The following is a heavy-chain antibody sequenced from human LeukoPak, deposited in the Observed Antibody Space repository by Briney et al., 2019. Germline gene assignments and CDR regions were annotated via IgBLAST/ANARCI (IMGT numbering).Heavy chain of an antibody. J-gene: IGHJ4*02. Sequence: ASVKVSCKASGYTFTSYDINWVRQATGQGLEWMGWMNPNSGNTGYAQKFQGRVTMTRNTSISTAYMELSSLKSEDTAVYYCAREGLYYDSSGYYAPMRYWGQGTLVTVSS. V-gene: IGHV1-8*01. CDR3: AREGLYYDSSGYYAPMRY. D-gene: IGHD3-22*01. CDR2: MNPNSGNT. CDR1: GYTFTSYD.